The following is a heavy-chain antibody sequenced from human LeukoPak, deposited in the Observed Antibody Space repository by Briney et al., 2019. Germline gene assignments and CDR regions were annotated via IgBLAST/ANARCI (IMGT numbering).Heavy chain of an antibody. Sequence: GGSLRLSCAASGFTFSDYYMSWICQAPGQGLEWVSYISSSCSTIYYADFVKGRFTISRDNAKNSLYLQMNSLRDEDTAVYYCARASFTMVRGVRGYYGMDVWGQGARVSVS. V-gene: IGHV3-11*01. CDR1: GFTFSDYY. D-gene: IGHD3-10*01. CDR3: ARASFTMVRGVRGYYGMDV. CDR2: ISSSCSTI. J-gene: IGHJ6*02.